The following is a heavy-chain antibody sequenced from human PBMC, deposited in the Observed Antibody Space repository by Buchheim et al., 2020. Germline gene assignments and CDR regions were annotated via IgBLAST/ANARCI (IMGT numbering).Heavy chain of an antibody. CDR1: GFTFSSYG. CDR2: ISYDGSNK. D-gene: IGHD7-27*01. V-gene: IGHV3-30*18. J-gene: IGHJ2*01. CDR3: AKPELGRYHFDL. Sequence: QVQLVESGGGVVQPGRSLRLSCAASGFTFSSYGMHWVRQAPGKGLEWVAVISYDGSNKYYADSVKGRFTISRDNSKNTLYLQMNSLRAEDTAVYYCAKPELGRYHFDLWGRGTL.